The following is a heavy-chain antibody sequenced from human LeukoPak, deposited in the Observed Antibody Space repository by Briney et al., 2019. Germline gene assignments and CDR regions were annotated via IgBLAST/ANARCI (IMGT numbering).Heavy chain of an antibody. CDR2: IIPIFGTA. CDR1: GGTFSSYA. Sequence: GSSVKVSCKASGGTFSSYAISWVRQAPGQGLEWMGGIIPIFGTANYAQKFQGRVTITADESTSTAYMELSSLRSEDTAVYYCARGPGIDYDILTGYYFFDYWGQGTLVTVSS. J-gene: IGHJ4*02. CDR3: ARGPGIDYDILTGYYFFDY. D-gene: IGHD3-9*01. V-gene: IGHV1-69*01.